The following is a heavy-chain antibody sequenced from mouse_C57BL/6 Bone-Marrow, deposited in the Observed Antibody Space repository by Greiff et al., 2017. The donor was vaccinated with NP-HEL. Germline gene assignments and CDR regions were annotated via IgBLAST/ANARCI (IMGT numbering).Heavy chain of an antibody. CDR2: ISYDGSN. D-gene: IGHD2-1*01. CDR3: ARYGTWYFDV. Sequence: EVKLMESGPGLVKPSQSLSLTCSVTGYSITSGYYWNWIRQFPGNKLEWMGYISYDGSNNYNPSLKNRISITRDTSKNQFFLKLNSVTTEDTATYYCARYGTWYFDVWGTGTTVTVSS. V-gene: IGHV3-6*01. CDR1: GYSITSGYY. J-gene: IGHJ1*03.